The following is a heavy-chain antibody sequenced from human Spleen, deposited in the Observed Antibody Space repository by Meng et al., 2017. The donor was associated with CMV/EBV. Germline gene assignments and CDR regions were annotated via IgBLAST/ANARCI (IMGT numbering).Heavy chain of an antibody. Sequence: ASVKVSCKASGYVFTKYGVNWMRQAPGQGPEWMGWISAYNGNTNYAQKHQGRVTMTTDTSTSTAYMELRSLRSDDTAVYYCARERRTIFGVVIAPYYYYYGMDVWGQGTTVTVSS. CDR1: GYVFTKYG. CDR3: ARERRTIFGVVIAPYYYYYGMDV. J-gene: IGHJ6*02. D-gene: IGHD3-3*01. V-gene: IGHV1-18*01. CDR2: ISAYNGNT.